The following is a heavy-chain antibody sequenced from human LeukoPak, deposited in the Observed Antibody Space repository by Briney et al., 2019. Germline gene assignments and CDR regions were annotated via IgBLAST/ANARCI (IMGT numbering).Heavy chain of an antibody. D-gene: IGHD1-26*01. CDR2: VYYSGGT. J-gene: IGHJ3*02. V-gene: IGHV4-30-4*07. CDR1: GGSISSGAYS. CDR3: ARWEESDAFDI. Sequence: PSQTLSLTCAVSGGSISSGAYSWSWIRQPPRKGLEWIVYVYYSGGTYYNPSLKSRVTISVDTSKNQFSLKLSSVTAADTALYYCARWEESDAFDIWGQGTMVTVSS.